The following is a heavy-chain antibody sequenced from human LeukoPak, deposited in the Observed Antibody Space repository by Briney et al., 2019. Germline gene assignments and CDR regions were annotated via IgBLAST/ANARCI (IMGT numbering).Heavy chain of an antibody. CDR3: ARDLGLTRDGYNYGRAYYFDY. V-gene: IGHV1-46*01. Sequence: ASVKVSCKASGYTFTSYYMHWVRQAPGQGLEWMGIINPSGGSTSYAQKFQGRVTMTRDTSTSTVYMELSSLRSEDTAVYYCARDLGLTRDGYNYGRAYYFDYWGQGTLVTVSS. J-gene: IGHJ4*02. D-gene: IGHD5-24*01. CDR1: GYTFTSYY. CDR2: INPSGGST.